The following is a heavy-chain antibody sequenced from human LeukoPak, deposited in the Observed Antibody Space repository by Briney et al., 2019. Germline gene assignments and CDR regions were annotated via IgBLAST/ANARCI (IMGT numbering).Heavy chain of an antibody. CDR2: INPSGGST. CDR3: AREGPPYYDFWSGYYLNWFDP. Sequence: ASVKVSCKASGYTFTSYYMHWVRQAPGQGLDWMGIINPSGGSTSYAQKFQGRVTMTRDTSTSTVYMELSSLRSEDTAVYYCAREGPPYYDFWSGYYLNWFDPWGQGTLVTVSS. V-gene: IGHV1-46*03. CDR1: GYTFTSYY. J-gene: IGHJ5*02. D-gene: IGHD3-3*01.